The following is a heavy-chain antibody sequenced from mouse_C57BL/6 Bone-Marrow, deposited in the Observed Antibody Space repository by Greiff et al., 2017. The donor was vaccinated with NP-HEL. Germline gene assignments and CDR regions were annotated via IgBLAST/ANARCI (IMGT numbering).Heavy chain of an antibody. CDR1: GFNIKDDY. J-gene: IGHJ4*01. CDR3: TSLIYGSSPMDY. V-gene: IGHV14-4*01. D-gene: IGHD1-1*01. Sequence: VQLQQSGAELVRPGASVKLSCTASGFNIKDDYMHWVKQRPEQGLEWIGWIDPENGDTEYASKFQGKATITADTSSNTAYLQLSSLTSEDTAVYYCTSLIYGSSPMDYWGQGTSVTVSS. CDR2: IDPENGDT.